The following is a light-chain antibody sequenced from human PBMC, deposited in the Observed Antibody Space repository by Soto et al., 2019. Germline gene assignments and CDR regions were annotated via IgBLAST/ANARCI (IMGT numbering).Light chain of an antibody. CDR1: QSVSNY. Sequence: DIVLTQSPGTLSLSPGDRATLSRRASQSVSNYVAWYQQRPGQAPRLLIYGASSRATGIPDRFSGSGSGTDFTLTIGRLEPEDFAVYYCQQYNIWWAFGQGTKVDIK. J-gene: IGKJ1*01. V-gene: IGKV3-20*01. CDR3: QQYNIWWA. CDR2: GAS.